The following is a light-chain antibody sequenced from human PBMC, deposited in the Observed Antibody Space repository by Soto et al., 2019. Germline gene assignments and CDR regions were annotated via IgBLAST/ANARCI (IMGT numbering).Light chain of an antibody. CDR1: QSLSSSY. J-gene: IGKJ1*01. V-gene: IGKV3-20*01. CDR2: GAS. Sequence: EVVMTQSPATLSLSPGERATLSCRASQSLSSSYLAWYQQKPGQAPRLLIYGASSRATGIPDRFSGSGSGTDFTLTISRLEPEDFAVYYCQQYNNWPPWTFGQGTKVDIK. CDR3: QQYNNWPPWT.